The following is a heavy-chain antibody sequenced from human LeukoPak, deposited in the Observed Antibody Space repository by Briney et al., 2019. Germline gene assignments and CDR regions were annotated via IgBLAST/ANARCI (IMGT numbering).Heavy chain of an antibody. V-gene: IGHV3-23*01. CDR1: GFTFSSYA. Sequence: GGSLRLSCAASGFTFSSYAMSWVRQAPGKGLEWVSAISGSGGSTYYADSVKGRLTISRDNSKNTLYLQMNSLRAEDTAVYYCANFPGPRTTYYYDSSGFHGDYWGQGTLVTVSS. D-gene: IGHD3-22*01. CDR3: ANFPGPRTTYYYDSSGFHGDY. J-gene: IGHJ4*02. CDR2: ISGSGGST.